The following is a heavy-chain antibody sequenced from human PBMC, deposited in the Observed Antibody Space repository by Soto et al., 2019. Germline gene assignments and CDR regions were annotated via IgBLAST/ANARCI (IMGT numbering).Heavy chain of an antibody. CDR2: IDNDGSRT. CDR3: ARSTWQNYSDS. J-gene: IGHJ4*02. Sequence: EVHLVESGGGLVQPGGSLRLSCVASGFTFSDYWMHWVRQAPGKGLVWVSRIDNDGSRTNNADSVKGRFTISRDNARNTLYLQMNSLRAEDTAVYYCARSTWQNYSDSWGQGTLVTVSS. CDR1: GFTFSDYW. V-gene: IGHV3-74*01.